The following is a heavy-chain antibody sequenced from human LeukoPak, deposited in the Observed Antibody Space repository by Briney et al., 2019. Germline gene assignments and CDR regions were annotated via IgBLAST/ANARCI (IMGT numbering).Heavy chain of an antibody. J-gene: IGHJ3*02. CDR3: ASPSRGYCSGGSCSHAFDI. D-gene: IGHD2-15*01. Sequence: ASVKVSCKASGYTFTGYYMHWVRQAPGQGLEWMGWINPNSGGTNYAQKFQGRVTMTRDTSISTAYMELSRLRSEDTAVYYCASPSRGYCSGGSCSHAFDIWGQGTMVTVSS. V-gene: IGHV1-2*02. CDR1: GYTFTGYY. CDR2: INPNSGGT.